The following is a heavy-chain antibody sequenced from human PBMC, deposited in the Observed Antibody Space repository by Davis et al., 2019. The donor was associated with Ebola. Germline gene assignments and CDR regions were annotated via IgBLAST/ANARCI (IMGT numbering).Heavy chain of an antibody. CDR1: GGSISSYY. D-gene: IGHD2-8*01. Sequence: SETLSLTCTVSGGSISSYYWSWIRQPPGKGLEWIGYIYYSGSTNYNPSLKSRVTISVDTSKNQFSLKLSSVTAADTAVYYCARLYGYYGMDVWGQGTTVTVSS. V-gene: IGHV4-59*01. J-gene: IGHJ6*02. CDR3: ARLYGYYGMDV. CDR2: IYYSGST.